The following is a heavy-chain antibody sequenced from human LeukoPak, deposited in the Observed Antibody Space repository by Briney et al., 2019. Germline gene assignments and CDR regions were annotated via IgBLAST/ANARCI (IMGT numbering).Heavy chain of an antibody. CDR1: GFTFDDYT. D-gene: IGHD2-2*01. CDR3: AKGLREYQLLPFDY. CDR2: ISWDGGST. Sequence: GGSLRLSCAASGFTFDDYTMHWGRHAPGKGLEWVSLISWDGGSTYYADSVKGRFTISRDNSKNSLYLQMNSLRTEDTALYYCAKGLREYQLLPFDYWGQGTLVTVSS. J-gene: IGHJ4*02. V-gene: IGHV3-43*01.